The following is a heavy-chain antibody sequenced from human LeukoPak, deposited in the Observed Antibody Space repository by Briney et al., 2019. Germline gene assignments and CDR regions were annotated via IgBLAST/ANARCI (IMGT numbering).Heavy chain of an antibody. Sequence: PGGSLRLSCAASGFTFSSYAMSWVRQAPGKGLEWVSAISGSGDSTYYADSVKGRFTISRDNSKNTLYLQMNSLRAEDTAVYYCAKDNSYGPHAGVFDYWGQGTLVTVSS. CDR1: GFTFSSYA. D-gene: IGHD5-18*01. CDR3: AKDNSYGPHAGVFDY. CDR2: ISGSGDST. V-gene: IGHV3-23*01. J-gene: IGHJ4*02.